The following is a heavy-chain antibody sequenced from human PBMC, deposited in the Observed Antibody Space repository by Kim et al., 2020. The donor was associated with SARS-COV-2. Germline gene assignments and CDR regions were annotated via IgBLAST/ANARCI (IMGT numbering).Heavy chain of an antibody. V-gene: IGHV4-31*02. J-gene: IGHJ4*02. CDR3: AREGGYSYGNPNFDY. D-gene: IGHD5-18*01. Sequence: PSLKSRVTRSVDTSKNQFSLKLSSVTAAHTAVYYCAREGGYSYGNPNFDYWGQGTLVTVSS.